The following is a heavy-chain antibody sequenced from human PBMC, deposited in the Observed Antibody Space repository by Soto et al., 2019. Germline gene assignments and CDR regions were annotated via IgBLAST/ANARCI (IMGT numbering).Heavy chain of an antibody. D-gene: IGHD6-13*01. J-gene: IGHJ4*02. CDR3: AKDHDLAAAGYYFDY. V-gene: IGHV3-30*01. CDR2: ISTDGRDK. CDR1: VFTFSSYA. Sequence: PGGSLRLSCEASVFTFSSYAMHWVRQAPGKGLEWVAVISTDGRDKYHADSVKGRFTISRDNSKNTLFLQMNSLRPEDTAVYYCAKDHDLAAAGYYFDYWGQGTLVTVSS.